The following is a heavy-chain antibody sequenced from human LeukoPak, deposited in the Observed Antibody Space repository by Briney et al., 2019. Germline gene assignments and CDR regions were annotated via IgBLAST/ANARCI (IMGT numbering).Heavy chain of an antibody. J-gene: IGHJ4*02. CDR1: GYTFTYFY. CDR3: AREGTTVTTFDY. V-gene: IGHV1-2*02. D-gene: IGHD4-17*01. Sequence: ASVKVSCKASGYTFTYFYIHWVRQAPGQGLEWMGWINPNSGGTNYAQKFQGRVTMTRDTSISTAYMELSRLRSDDTAVYYCAREGTTVTTFDYWGQGTLVTVSS. CDR2: INPNSGGT.